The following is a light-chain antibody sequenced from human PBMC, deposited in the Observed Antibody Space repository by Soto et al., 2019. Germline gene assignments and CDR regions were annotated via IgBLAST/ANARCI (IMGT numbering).Light chain of an antibody. V-gene: IGLV2-8*01. CDR2: EVS. J-gene: IGLJ3*02. Sequence: QSILTQPPSASGSLGQSVTISCTGTSSDVGSYDYVSWYQQHPGKAPKFIIYEVSKRPSGVPDRFSGSKSGDTASLTVSGLQAEDEADYYRSSYAGSNNLVFGGGTKLTVL. CDR3: SSYAGSNNLV. CDR1: SSDVGSYDY.